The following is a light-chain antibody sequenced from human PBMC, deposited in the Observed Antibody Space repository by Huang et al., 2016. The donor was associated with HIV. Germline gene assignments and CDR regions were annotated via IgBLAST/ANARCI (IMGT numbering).Light chain of an antibody. Sequence: DIQMTQSPFSLSASVGDTVTITCQASLDINNFLNWNQRKPGKVPKLLIYDASTLETGVPSRFSGSRSGTHFTFTITSLQPDDVATYHCQQYDTLPLTFGQGTKVEI. V-gene: IGKV1-33*01. CDR1: LDINNF. J-gene: IGKJ1*01. CDR3: QQYDTLPLT. CDR2: DAS.